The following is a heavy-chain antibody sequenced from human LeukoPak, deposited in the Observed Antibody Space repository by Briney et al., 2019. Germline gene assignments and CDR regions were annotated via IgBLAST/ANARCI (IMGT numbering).Heavy chain of an antibody. D-gene: IGHD3-10*01. Sequence: ASVKVSCKASGGTFSSYAISWVRQAPGQGLEWMGGIIPIFGTANYAQKFQGRVTITADESTSTAYMELSGLRSEDTAVYYCARDRITMVRGTHYYYGMDVWGQGTTVTVSS. J-gene: IGHJ6*02. V-gene: IGHV1-69*13. CDR1: GGTFSSYA. CDR3: ARDRITMVRGTHYYYGMDV. CDR2: IIPIFGTA.